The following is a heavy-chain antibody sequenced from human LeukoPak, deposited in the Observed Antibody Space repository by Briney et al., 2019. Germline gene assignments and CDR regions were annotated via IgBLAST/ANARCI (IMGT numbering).Heavy chain of an antibody. D-gene: IGHD3-3*01. CDR3: ARGSNTIFGAY. Sequence: GGSLRLSCAASGFTFSGYSMNWVRQAPGKGLEWVSYISGSSGTKYYADSVKGRFTISRDNAKNSLYLQMNSLRAEDTAVYYCARGSNTIFGAYWGQGTLVTVSS. CDR1: GFTFSGYS. J-gene: IGHJ4*02. CDR2: ISGSSGTK. V-gene: IGHV3-48*01.